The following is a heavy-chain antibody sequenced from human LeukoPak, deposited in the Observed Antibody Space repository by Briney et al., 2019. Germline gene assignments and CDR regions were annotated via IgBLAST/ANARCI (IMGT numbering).Heavy chain of an antibody. D-gene: IGHD2-21*02. Sequence: SETLSLTCAVSGGSISSGGYSWSWIRQPPGKGLEWIGYIYHSGSTYYNPSLKSRVTISVDTSKNQFSLKLSSVTAADTAVYYCARGRDGPDCGGDCYSDYWGQGTLVTVSS. CDR3: ARGRDGPDCGGDCYSDY. V-gene: IGHV4-30-2*01. CDR1: GGSISSGGYS. J-gene: IGHJ4*02. CDR2: IYHSGST.